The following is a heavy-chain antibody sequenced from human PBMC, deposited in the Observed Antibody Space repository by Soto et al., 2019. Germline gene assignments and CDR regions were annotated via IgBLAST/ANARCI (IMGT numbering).Heavy chain of an antibody. CDR1: GFTFSSYA. Sequence: GGSLRLSCAAPGFTFSSYAMSWVRQAPGKGLEWVSAISGSGGSTYYADSVKGRFTISRDNSKNTLYLQMNSLRAEDTAVYYCGRDFVIGAAAGRYHRDGMAFWGQGTPV. CDR3: GRDFVIGAAAGRYHRDGMAF. V-gene: IGHV3-23*01. D-gene: IGHD6-13*01. CDR2: ISGSGGST. J-gene: IGHJ6*01.